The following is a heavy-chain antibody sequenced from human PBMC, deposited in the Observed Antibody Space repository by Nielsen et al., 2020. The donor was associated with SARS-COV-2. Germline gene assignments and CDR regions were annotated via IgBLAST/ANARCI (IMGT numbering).Heavy chain of an antibody. V-gene: IGHV1-18*04. Sequence: ASVKVSCKASGYTFTSHYMHCVRQAPGQGLEWMGWINAYNGNPNYAQKFQGRVTMTTDTSTSTAYMELRSLRSDDTAVYYCARVLGSSGWSFDAWGQGTMVIVSS. D-gene: IGHD6-19*01. J-gene: IGHJ3*01. CDR2: INAYNGNP. CDR3: ARVLGSSGWSFDA. CDR1: GYTFTSHY.